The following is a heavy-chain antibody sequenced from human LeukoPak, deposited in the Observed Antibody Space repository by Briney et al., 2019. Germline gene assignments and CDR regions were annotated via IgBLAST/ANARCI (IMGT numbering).Heavy chain of an antibody. CDR2: IREDGTEK. CDR3: ARHVGISF. V-gene: IGHV3-7*01. D-gene: IGHD7-27*01. CDR1: GFTFSGAW. Sequence: GGSLRLSCTASGFTFSGAWMTWVRQAPGKGLEWVANIREDGTEKNYVDSVKGRFTISRDNAKNSLFLQRSNLRDDDTAIYYCARHVGISFWGQGTLVTVSS. J-gene: IGHJ4*02.